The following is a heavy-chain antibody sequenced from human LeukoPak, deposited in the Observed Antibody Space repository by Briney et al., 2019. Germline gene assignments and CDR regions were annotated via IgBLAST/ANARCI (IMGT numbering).Heavy chain of an antibody. CDR2: ISAYNGNT. CDR1: GYTFTSYG. V-gene: IGHV1-18*01. J-gene: IGHJ4*02. Sequence: ASVKVSCKASGYTFTSYGISWVRQAPGQGLEWMGWISAYNGNTNYAQKLQGRVTMTTDTSTSTAYMELRSLRSDDTAVYYCARAPDSSGWYQELGFDYWGQGTLVTVSS. D-gene: IGHD6-19*01. CDR3: ARAPDSSGWYQELGFDY.